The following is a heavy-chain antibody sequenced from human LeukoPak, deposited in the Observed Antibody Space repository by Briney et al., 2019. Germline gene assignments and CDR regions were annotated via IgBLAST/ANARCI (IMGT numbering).Heavy chain of an antibody. CDR1: GFTFSSYA. CDR3: ARSTAFVVTPVDY. D-gene: IGHD4-23*01. Sequence: GGSLRLSCAASGFTFSSYAMHWVRQAPGTGLEYVSAISSNGGSTYYANSVKGRFTISRDNSKNTLYLQMGSLRAEDMAVYYCARSTAFVVTPVDYWGQGTLVTVSS. J-gene: IGHJ4*02. CDR2: ISSNGGST. V-gene: IGHV3-64*01.